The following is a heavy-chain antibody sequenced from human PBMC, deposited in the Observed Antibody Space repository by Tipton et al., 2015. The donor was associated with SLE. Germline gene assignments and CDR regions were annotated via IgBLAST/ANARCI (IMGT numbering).Heavy chain of an antibody. CDR3: ARHRGKAFDY. V-gene: IGHV4-34*01. J-gene: IGHJ4*02. D-gene: IGHD3-10*01. Sequence: TLSLTCAVYGGPLSGYYWTWIRQPPGKGLEWIGEINHSGSTNYNPSLKGRVTISVDTSKNQFSLKLSSVTAADTAVYYCARHRGKAFDYWGQGTLVTVSS. CDR1: GGPLSGYY. CDR2: INHSGST.